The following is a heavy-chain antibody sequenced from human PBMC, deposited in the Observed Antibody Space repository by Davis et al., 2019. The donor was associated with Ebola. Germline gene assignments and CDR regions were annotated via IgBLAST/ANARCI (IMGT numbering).Heavy chain of an antibody. V-gene: IGHV3-23*01. J-gene: IGHJ5*02. D-gene: IGHD6-13*01. CDR2: ISGSGTST. Sequence: PGGSLRLSCAASGFTFSTFGMSWVRQAPGKGLEWVSGISGSGTSTYYADSVEGRFTISRDNSRNTLYLQMKSLRAEDTAVYYCARGLAYSTPWGQGTLVTVSS. CDR1: GFTFSTFG. CDR3: ARGLAYSTP.